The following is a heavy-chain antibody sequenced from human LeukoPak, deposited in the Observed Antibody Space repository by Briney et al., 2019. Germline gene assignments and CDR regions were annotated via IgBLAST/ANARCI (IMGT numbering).Heavy chain of an antibody. CDR3: ARRPAAMKGEDY. CDR2: ISSSSSYI. V-gene: IGHV3-21*01. CDR1: GFTFSSYA. D-gene: IGHD2-2*01. J-gene: IGHJ4*02. Sequence: TGGSLRLSCAASGFTFSSYAMNWVRQASGKGLEWVSSISSSSSYIYYADSVKGRFTISRDNAKNSLYLQMNSLRAEDTAVYYCARRPAAMKGEDYWGQGTLSPSPQ.